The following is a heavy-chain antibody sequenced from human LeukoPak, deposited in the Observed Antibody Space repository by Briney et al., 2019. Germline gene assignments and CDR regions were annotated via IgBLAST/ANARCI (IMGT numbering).Heavy chain of an antibody. CDR2: IYDSWNT. D-gene: IGHD5-18*01. CDR1: SGSINNHY. J-gene: IGHJ4*02. CDR3: ARDQIGYGLDY. V-gene: IGHV4-59*11. Sequence: PSETLSLTCIVSSGSINNHYWSWLRQPPWKGLEWIGYIYDSWNTNYNPSLQSRVTISMDASRNQFSLNLTFVTAADTAVYCARDQIGYGLDYWGQGTLVTVTS.